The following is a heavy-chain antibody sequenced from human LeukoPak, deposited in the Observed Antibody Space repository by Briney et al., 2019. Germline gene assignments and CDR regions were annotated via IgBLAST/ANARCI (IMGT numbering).Heavy chain of an antibody. J-gene: IGHJ6*02. CDR1: GFXFSSYG. V-gene: IGHV3-30*18. CDR3: AKTAHCSGGSCPYQYYYGMDV. D-gene: IGHD2-15*01. CDR2: ISYEGSNK. Sequence: GGSLRLSCAASGFXFSSYGIHWVRQAPGKGLEGVAGISYEGSNKYYADTVKGRFTISRDNSKNTLHLQMNSLRAEDTAVFYCAKTAHCSGGSCPYQYYYGMDVWGQGTTVTVSS.